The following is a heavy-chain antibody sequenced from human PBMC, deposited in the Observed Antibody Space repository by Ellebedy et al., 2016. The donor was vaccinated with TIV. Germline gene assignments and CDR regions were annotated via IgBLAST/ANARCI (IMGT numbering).Heavy chain of an antibody. J-gene: IGHJ5*02. CDR1: GYTFTSYG. CDR2: ISAYNGNT. V-gene: IGHV1-18*01. Sequence: AASVKVSCKASGYTFTSYGISWVRQAPGQGLEWMGWISAYNGNTNYAQKLQGRVTMTTDTSTSTAYMELRSLRSDDTSVYYCARDKPSFQTRIAARPWFDPWGQGTLVTVSS. D-gene: IGHD6-6*01. CDR3: ARDKPSFQTRIAARPWFDP.